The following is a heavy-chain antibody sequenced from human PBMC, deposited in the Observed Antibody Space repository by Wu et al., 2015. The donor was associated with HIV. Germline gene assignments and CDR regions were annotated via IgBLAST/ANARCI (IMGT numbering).Heavy chain of an antibody. CDR1: GYTFTSYD. CDR3: AREVLRQYSSSWYDDAFDI. D-gene: IGHD6-13*01. CDR2: MNPNSGNT. J-gene: IGHJ3*02. Sequence: QVQLVQSGAEVKKPGASVKVSCKASGYTFTSYDINWVRQATGQGLEWMGWMNPNSGNTGYAQKFQGRVTMTRNTSISTAYMELSSLRSEDTAVYYCAREVLRQYSSSWYDDAFDIWGQRGQWVTVSS. V-gene: IGHV1-8*01.